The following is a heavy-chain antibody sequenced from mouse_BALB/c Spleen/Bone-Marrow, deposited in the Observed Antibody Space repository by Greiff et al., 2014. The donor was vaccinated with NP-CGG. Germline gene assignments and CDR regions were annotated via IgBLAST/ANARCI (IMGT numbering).Heavy chain of an antibody. Sequence: VKLMESGPELVRPGVSVKISCKGSGYTFTDYAMHWVKQSHAKSLEWIGVISTYSGNTNYNQKFKGKAAMTVDKSSSTAYMELGRLTSEDSAVYYCARGIYYDSAWFAYWGQGTLVTVSA. CDR3: ARGIYYDSAWFAY. V-gene: IGHV1-67*01. CDR2: ISTYSGNT. J-gene: IGHJ3*01. CDR1: GYTFTDYA. D-gene: IGHD2-4*01.